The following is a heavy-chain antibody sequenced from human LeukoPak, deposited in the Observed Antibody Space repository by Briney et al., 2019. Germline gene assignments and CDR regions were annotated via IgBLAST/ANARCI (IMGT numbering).Heavy chain of an antibody. CDR2: IYYSGNT. Sequence: PSETLSLTCTVSAGSISSDSYYWGWIRQPPGKGLEWIGTIYYSGNTNYNPSLKSRVTISVDTSKNQFSLKLSSVTAADTAVYYCARGNFDWLLSPNYLGQGTLVTVSS. D-gene: IGHD3-9*01. V-gene: IGHV4-39*07. CDR1: AGSISSDSYY. CDR3: ARGNFDWLLSPNY. J-gene: IGHJ4*02.